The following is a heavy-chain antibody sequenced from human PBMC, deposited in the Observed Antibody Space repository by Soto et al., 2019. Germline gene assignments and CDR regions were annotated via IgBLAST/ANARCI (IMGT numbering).Heavy chain of an antibody. Sequence: ASVKVSCKASGYTFTSYDINWVRQATGQGLEWMGWMNPNSGNTGYAQKFQGRVTMTRNTSISPAYMELSSLRSEDTAVYYCARRAGVLRFLEWLPTTYYYGMDVWGQGTTVTVSS. CDR3: ARRAGVLRFLEWLPTTYYYGMDV. CDR1: GYTFTSYD. J-gene: IGHJ6*02. V-gene: IGHV1-8*01. D-gene: IGHD3-3*01. CDR2: MNPNSGNT.